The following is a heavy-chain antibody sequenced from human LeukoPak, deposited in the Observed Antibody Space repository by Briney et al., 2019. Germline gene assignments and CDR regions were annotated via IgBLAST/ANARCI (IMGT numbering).Heavy chain of an antibody. CDR2: IYYSGST. J-gene: IGHJ4*02. Sequence: SETLSLTCTVSGGSISSYYWSWIRQPPGKGLEWIGYIYYSGSTNYNPSLKSRVTISVDTSKNQFSLKLSSVTAADTAVYYCARGGYYDSSGYYWFDYWGQGTLVTVSS. D-gene: IGHD3-22*01. CDR1: GGSISSYY. V-gene: IGHV4-59*01. CDR3: ARGGYYDSSGYYWFDY.